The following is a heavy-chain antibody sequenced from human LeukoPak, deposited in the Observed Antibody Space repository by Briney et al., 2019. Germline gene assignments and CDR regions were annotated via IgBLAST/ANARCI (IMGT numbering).Heavy chain of an antibody. V-gene: IGHV3-74*01. CDR1: GFTFSSHW. CDR3: IYSGNYPFDY. Sequence: PGGPLRLPCAASGFTFSSHWMHWVRQAPGKGLVWVSRINGDGGSTSYADSVKDRFTIARDNAENTLYLQMNSLRAEDTAVYYCIYSGNYPFDYWGQGTLVTVSS. CDR2: INGDGGST. D-gene: IGHD1-26*01. J-gene: IGHJ4*02.